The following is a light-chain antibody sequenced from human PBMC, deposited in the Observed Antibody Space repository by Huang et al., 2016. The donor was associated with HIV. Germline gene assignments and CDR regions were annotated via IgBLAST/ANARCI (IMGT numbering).Light chain of an antibody. CDR1: QGVGSN. V-gene: IGKV3-15*01. Sequence: EVVMTQSPATLSVSPGERATLSCRASQGVGSNLAWYQQRHGQAPRLLIYTTSTRDTGIPARFSGSGSGNGFTLTISNLQSENFAVYYCQQYDNGYTFGQGTKLEIK. CDR3: QQYDNGYT. CDR2: TTS. J-gene: IGKJ2*01.